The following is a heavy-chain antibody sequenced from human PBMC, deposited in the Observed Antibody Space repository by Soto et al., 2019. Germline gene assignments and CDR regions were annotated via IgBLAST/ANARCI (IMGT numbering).Heavy chain of an antibody. CDR1: GFTFSSYA. V-gene: IGHV3-23*01. Sequence: EVQLLESGGGLVQPGGSLRLSCAASGFTFSSYAMSWVRQAPGKGLEWVSAISGSGGSTYYADSGKGRFTISRDNSKNTLYLQMNSLRAEDTAVYYCAKGLGEYSYGSWDYYYGMDVWGQGTTVTVSS. D-gene: IGHD5-18*01. CDR3: AKGLGEYSYGSWDYYYGMDV. J-gene: IGHJ6*02. CDR2: ISGSGGST.